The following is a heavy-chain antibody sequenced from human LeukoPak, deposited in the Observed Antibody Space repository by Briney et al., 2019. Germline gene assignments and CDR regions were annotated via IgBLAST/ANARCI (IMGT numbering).Heavy chain of an antibody. CDR3: AADYYYDSSGPGGVFDY. V-gene: IGHV3-7*01. CDR2: IKQDGSEK. Sequence: SGGSLRLSCAASGFTFSSYWTSWVRQAPGKGLEWVANIKQDGSEKYYVDSVKGRFTISRDNAKNSLYLQMTSLRAEDTAVCYCAADYYYDSSGPGGVFDYWGQGTLVTVSS. J-gene: IGHJ4*02. D-gene: IGHD3-22*01. CDR1: GFTFSSYW.